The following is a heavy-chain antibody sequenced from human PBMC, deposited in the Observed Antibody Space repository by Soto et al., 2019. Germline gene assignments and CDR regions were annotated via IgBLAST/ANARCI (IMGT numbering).Heavy chain of an antibody. J-gene: IGHJ4*02. D-gene: IGHD5-18*01. CDR2: IIPIFGTA. CDR3: AKYRYGYSYFDY. V-gene: IGHV1-69*12. CDR1: GGTFSSYA. Sequence: QVQLVQSGAEVKKPGSSVKVSCKASGGTFSSYAISWVRQAPGQGLEWMGGIIPIFGTANYAQKFQGRVTITADAPTITADMELCSRRFEDTAVYYWAKYRYGYSYFDYWGQGNVVTVSS.